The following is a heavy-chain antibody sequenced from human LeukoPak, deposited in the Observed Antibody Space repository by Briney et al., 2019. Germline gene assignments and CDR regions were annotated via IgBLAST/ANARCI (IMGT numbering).Heavy chain of an antibody. CDR3: ARDRSTVVRYRDY. V-gene: IGHV1-18*01. CDR1: GYTFGNYG. Sequence: ASVKVSCKASGYTFGNYGISWVRQAPGQGLEWLGWISTYNSHTNYAHKLQGRVTMTTDTSTSTAYMELRSLRSDDTAVYYCARDRSTVVRYRDYWGQGTLVTVSS. D-gene: IGHD4-23*01. CDR2: ISTYNSHT. J-gene: IGHJ4*02.